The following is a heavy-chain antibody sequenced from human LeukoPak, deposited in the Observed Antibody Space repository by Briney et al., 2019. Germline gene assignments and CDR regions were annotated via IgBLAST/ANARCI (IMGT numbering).Heavy chain of an antibody. V-gene: IGHV4-4*02. CDR3: ARYGYSGYLDY. CDR2: ISHSGST. Sequence: PSETLSLTCAVTGGSIRSNNWWSWVRQPPVNGLERIGEISHSGSTNYNPSLTSRVTISVDKSKKQISLKLTSVTAADTAVYYCARYGYSGYLDYWGQGTLVTVSS. D-gene: IGHD5-12*01. CDR1: GGSIRSNNW. J-gene: IGHJ4*02.